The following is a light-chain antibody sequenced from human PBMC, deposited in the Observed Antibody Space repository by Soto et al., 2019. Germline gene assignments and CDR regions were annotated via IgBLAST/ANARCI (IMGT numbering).Light chain of an antibody. Sequence: QSVLTQSPSVSAAPGQKVTISCSGSSSNIGNNYVSWYQQLPGTAPKLLIYDNNKRPSGIPDRFSGSKSGTSASLAISGLRSEDEADYYCAGWEDSLNGVGFGGGTKLTVL. CDR2: DNN. CDR1: SSNIGNNY. J-gene: IGLJ2*01. V-gene: IGLV1-51*01. CDR3: AGWEDSLNGVG.